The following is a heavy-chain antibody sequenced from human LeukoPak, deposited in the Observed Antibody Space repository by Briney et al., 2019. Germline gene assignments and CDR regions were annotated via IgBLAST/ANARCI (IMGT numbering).Heavy chain of an antibody. CDR1: GFTFSSYA. J-gene: IGHJ4*02. CDR2: ISYDGSNK. D-gene: IGHD1-26*01. CDR3: VRDGIRGYFDY. V-gene: IGHV3-30-3*01. Sequence: GGSLRLSCAASGFTFSSYAMHWVRQAPGKGLEWVAVISYDGSNKYYADSVKGRFTISRDNSKNTLYLQMNSLRAEDTAVYYCVRDGIRGYFDYWGQGTLVTVSS.